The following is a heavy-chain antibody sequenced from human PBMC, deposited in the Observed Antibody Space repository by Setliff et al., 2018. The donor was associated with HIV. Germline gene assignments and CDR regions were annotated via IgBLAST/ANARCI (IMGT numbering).Heavy chain of an antibody. J-gene: IGHJ4*02. V-gene: IGHV3-21*06. D-gene: IGHD4-17*01. CDR2: ISTSGNFI. CDR3: LRGGSFGDIPNC. Sequence: PGGSLRLSCAVSGFSFRTYSMNWVRQVPGKGLEWVSCISTSGNFIYYADSVKGRFTVSRDNAKNSLYLQMNSLRAGDTAVYYCLRGGSFGDIPNCWGQGTLVTAPQ. CDR1: GFSFRTYS.